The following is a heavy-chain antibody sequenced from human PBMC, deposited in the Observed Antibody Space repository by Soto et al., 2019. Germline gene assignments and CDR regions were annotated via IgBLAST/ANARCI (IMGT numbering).Heavy chain of an antibody. CDR1: GGTFSSYT. Sequence: QVQLVQSGAEVKKPGSSVKVSCKASGGTFSSYTISWVRQAPGQGLEWMGRIIPILGIANYAQKFQGRVTITADKSTSTXYMEMSSLRSEDTAVYYXAXVESHTPHTDYWGQGTLVTVSS. D-gene: IGHD3-3*01. V-gene: IGHV1-69*02. CDR3: AXVESHTPHTDY. CDR2: IIPILGIA. J-gene: IGHJ4*02.